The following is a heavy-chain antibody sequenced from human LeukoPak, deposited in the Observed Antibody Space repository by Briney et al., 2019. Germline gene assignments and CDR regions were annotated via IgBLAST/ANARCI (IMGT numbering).Heavy chain of an antibody. CDR2: ISYDGSNK. Sequence: GGSLRLSCAASGFTFISYAMHRVRQAPGKGLEWVAVISYDGSNKFYADSVKGRFTISRDNSKNTLYLQMNSLRAEDTAVYYCARGGYSGYDFCFDYWGQGTLVTVSS. V-gene: IGHV3-30*04. J-gene: IGHJ4*02. CDR3: ARGGYSGYDFCFDY. CDR1: GFTFISYA. D-gene: IGHD5-12*01.